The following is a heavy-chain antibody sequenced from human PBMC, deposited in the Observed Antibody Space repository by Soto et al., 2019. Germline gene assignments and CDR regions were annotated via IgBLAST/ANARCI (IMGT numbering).Heavy chain of an antibody. CDR3: ARVPLDYSNSHYFDF. CDR2: IYNNRSF. J-gene: IGHJ4*02. V-gene: IGHV4-61*01. Sequence: SETLSLTCTVSGGSVSSGSFYWSWIRQPPGKALEWIGFIYNNRSFNYNPSLKSRVTMSVDTSKHQFSLKLSSVTAADTAVYYCARVPLDYSNSHYFDFWGQGALVTVSP. D-gene: IGHD6-6*01. CDR1: GGSVSSGSFY.